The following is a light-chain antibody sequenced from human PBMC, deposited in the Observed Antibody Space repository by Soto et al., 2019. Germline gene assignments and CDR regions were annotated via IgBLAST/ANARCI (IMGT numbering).Light chain of an antibody. CDR2: DAS. Sequence: TQSPATLSLSPGERATLSCTASQSVTTYLAWYQQKPGQAPRLLIYDASTRATGIPARFSGSGSGTDFTLTISSLEPEDFAVYYCQQRSNWPPGVTFGPGTKVDIK. J-gene: IGKJ3*01. V-gene: IGKV3-11*01. CDR1: QSVTTY. CDR3: QQRSNWPPGVT.